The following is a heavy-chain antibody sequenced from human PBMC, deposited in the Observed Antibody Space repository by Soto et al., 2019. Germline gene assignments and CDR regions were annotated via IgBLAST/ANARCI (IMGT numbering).Heavy chain of an antibody. V-gene: IGHV3-33*01. CDR2: IWYDGSNK. CDR1: GFTFSSYG. D-gene: IGHD5-12*01. CDR3: ARGDQWLRN. Sequence: QVQLVESGGGVVQPGRSLRLSCAASGFTFSSYGMHWVRQAPGKGLEWVAVIWYDGSNKYYADSVKGRFTISRDNSKNTLYLQMNSLRAEDTAVYYCARGDQWLRNWGQGTLVTVSS. J-gene: IGHJ4*02.